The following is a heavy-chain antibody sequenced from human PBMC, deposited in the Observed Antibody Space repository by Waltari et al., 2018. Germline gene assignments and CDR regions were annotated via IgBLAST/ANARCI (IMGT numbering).Heavy chain of an antibody. CDR2: CDPEDGEP. Sequence: QVQLVQSGAEVKKPGASVKVSCKVSGYTLTELSMHWVRQAPGKGLEWMGGCDPEDGEPTYAQKFQGRVTMTEDTSPDTASMELSSLRSEDTAVYYCATFPLIYSGSLGWFDPWGQGTLVTVSS. J-gene: IGHJ5*02. CDR3: ATFPLIYSGSLGWFDP. V-gene: IGHV1-24*01. D-gene: IGHD1-26*01. CDR1: GYTLTELS.